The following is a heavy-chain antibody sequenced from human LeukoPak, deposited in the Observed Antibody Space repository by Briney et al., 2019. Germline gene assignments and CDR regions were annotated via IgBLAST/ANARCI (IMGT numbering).Heavy chain of an antibody. V-gene: IGHV3-21*01. CDR1: GFTFSTYS. CDR3: ARQNHDSSGDDAFDI. J-gene: IGHJ3*02. Sequence: PGGSLRLSCAASGFTFSTYSMNWVRQAPGKGLEWVSSITSSSSYIYYADSVKGRFTISRDNAKNSLYLQMNSLRAEDAAVYYCARQNHDSSGDDAFDIWGQGTMVTVSS. CDR2: ITSSSSYI. D-gene: IGHD3-22*01.